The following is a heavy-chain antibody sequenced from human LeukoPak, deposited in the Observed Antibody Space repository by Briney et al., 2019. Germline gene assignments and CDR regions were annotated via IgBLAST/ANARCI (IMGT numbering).Heavy chain of an antibody. CDR3: AKDFGPTTYYDFWSGPLDGTGCFDY. D-gene: IGHD3-3*01. CDR2: ISGSGGST. Sequence: GGSLRLSCAASGFTFSSYAMSWVRQAPGKGLEWVSAISGSGGSTYYADSVKGRFTISRDNSKNTLYLQMNSLRAEDTAVYYCAKDFGPTTYYDFWSGPLDGTGCFDYWGQGTLVTVSS. J-gene: IGHJ4*02. V-gene: IGHV3-23*01. CDR1: GFTFSSYA.